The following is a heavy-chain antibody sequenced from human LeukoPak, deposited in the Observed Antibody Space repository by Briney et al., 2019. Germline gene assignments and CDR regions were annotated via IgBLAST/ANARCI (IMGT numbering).Heavy chain of an antibody. CDR2: TYYSGST. V-gene: IGHV4-59*08. J-gene: IGHJ5*02. CDR1: GGSISSYY. CDR3: ARQKGFDYDSSGYEDNWFDP. D-gene: IGHD3-22*01. Sequence: SETLSLTCTVSGGSISSYYWSWIRQPPGKGLEWIGYTYYSGSTNYNPSLKSRVTISVDTSKNQFSLKLSSVTAADTAVYYCARQKGFDYDSSGYEDNWFDPWGQGTLVTVSS.